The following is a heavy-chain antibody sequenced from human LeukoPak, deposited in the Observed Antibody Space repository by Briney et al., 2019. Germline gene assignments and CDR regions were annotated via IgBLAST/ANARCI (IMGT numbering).Heavy chain of an antibody. V-gene: IGHV3-74*01. Sequence: GGSLRLSCAASGFTFSSYWMHWVRQAPGKGLVWVSRINSDGSSTSYADSVKGRFTISRDNAKNTLYLQMNSLRAEDTALYYCVRGQATAWGLDYWGQGTLVTVSS. J-gene: IGHJ4*02. CDR2: INSDGSST. D-gene: IGHD6-13*01. CDR3: VRGQATAWGLDY. CDR1: GFTFSSYW.